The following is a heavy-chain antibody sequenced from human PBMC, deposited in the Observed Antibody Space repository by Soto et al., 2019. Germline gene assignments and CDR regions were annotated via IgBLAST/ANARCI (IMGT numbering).Heavy chain of an antibody. D-gene: IGHD6-6*01. CDR2: ISSSSSHI. Sequence: PGGSLRLSCAASGFTFSSYGMHWVRQAPGKGLEWVSSISSSSSHIYYADSVKGRFTISRDNAKNSLYLQMNSLRAEDTAVYYCARDLRIAAHWGQGTLVTVSS. CDR1: GFTFSSYG. CDR3: ARDLRIAAH. V-gene: IGHV3-21*01. J-gene: IGHJ4*02.